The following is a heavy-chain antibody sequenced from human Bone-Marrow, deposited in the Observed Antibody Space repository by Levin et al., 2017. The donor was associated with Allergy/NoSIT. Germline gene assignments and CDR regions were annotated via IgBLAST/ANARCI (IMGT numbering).Heavy chain of an antibody. V-gene: IGHV5-51*01. J-gene: IGHJ3*02. CDR1: GYSFSDYW. Sequence: GESLKISCKGFGYSFSDYWIGWVRQKPGKGLEWMGIIYPDDSDTRYSPSFEGQVTISADNSISTAYLQWSSLKASDTAMYYCASESLLENDSDAFDIWGQGTMVTVSS. CDR3: ASESLLENDSDAFDI. D-gene: IGHD2-21*01. CDR2: IYPDDSDT.